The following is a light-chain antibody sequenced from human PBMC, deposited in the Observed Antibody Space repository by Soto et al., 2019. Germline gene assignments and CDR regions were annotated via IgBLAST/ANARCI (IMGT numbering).Light chain of an antibody. CDR3: SSYTSSSTVV. J-gene: IGLJ2*01. CDR1: SSDVGGYKY. V-gene: IGLV2-14*01. CDR2: EVS. Sequence: QSVLTQPASVSGSPGQSITISCTGTSSDVGGYKYVSWYQQHPGKVPKLMIYEVSNRPSGVSNRFSGSKSGNTASLTISGLQAEDEADYYCSSYTSSSTVVFGGGTKLTVL.